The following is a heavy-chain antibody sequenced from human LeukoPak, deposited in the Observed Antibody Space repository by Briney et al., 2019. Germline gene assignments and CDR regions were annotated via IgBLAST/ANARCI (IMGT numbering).Heavy chain of an antibody. J-gene: IGHJ6*03. CDR3: ARRGGVEKYYYYYMDV. Sequence: GESLQISCQGSGYIFTSYWIAWVRQVPGKGLEWMGIIYPGDSDTRYSPSFQGQVTISADKSISTAYLQWSSLKASDTAMYYCARRGGVEKYYYYYMDVWGKGTTVTVSS. CDR1: GYIFTSYW. CDR2: IYPGDSDT. D-gene: IGHD2-8*02. V-gene: IGHV5-51*01.